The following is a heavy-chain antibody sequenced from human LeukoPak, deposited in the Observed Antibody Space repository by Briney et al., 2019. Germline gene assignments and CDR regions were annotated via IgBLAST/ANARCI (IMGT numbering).Heavy chain of an antibody. Sequence: PGGSLRLSCAASGFTFNSYSMNWVRQAPGKGLERVSSITSSSTYIYYADSVKGRFTISRDNAKNSLYLQMNSLRAEDTAVYYCARDGISTVDSYYYYGMDVWGQGTTVTVSS. D-gene: IGHD4-11*01. J-gene: IGHJ6*02. CDR1: GFTFNSYS. V-gene: IGHV3-21*01. CDR3: ARDGISTVDSYYYYGMDV. CDR2: ITSSSTYI.